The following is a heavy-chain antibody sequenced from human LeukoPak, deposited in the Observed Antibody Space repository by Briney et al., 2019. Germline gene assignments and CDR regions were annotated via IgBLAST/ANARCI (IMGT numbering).Heavy chain of an antibody. V-gene: IGHV4-34*01. D-gene: IGHD6-13*01. CDR3: ARAQQYYGMDV. J-gene: IGHJ6*02. CDR1: GGSFSGYY. Sequence: PSETLSLTCAVYGGSFSGYYWSWIRQPPGKGLEWIGEINHSGSTNYNPSLKSRVTISVDTSKNQFSLKLSSVTAADTAVYYCARAQQYYGMDVWGQGTTVTVPS. CDR2: INHSGST.